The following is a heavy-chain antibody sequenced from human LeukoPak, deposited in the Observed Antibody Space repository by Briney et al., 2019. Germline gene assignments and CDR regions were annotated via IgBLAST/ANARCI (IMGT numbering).Heavy chain of an antibody. V-gene: IGHV3-43D*04. Sequence: GGSLRLSWPAPGFTFDDYAMQWFRQEPGKGRVWVSLISWDGGSSYYADSVKGGFTISRENRKNYLYLLLNRLRAEDAALAYCAKDPSLKANYDFWSGYYVYWGAGTQVTVSS. CDR1: GFTFDDYA. CDR3: AKDPSLKANYDFWSGYYVY. CDR2: ISWDGGSS. J-gene: IGHJ4*02. D-gene: IGHD3-3*01.